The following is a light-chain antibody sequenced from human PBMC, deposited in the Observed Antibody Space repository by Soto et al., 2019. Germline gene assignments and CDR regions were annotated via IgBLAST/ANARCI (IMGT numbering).Light chain of an antibody. Sequence: EIVMTPSPATLSVSPGERATLSGRASQSVSSNLAWYQQKPGQAPRLLIYGASTRATGIPARFSGSGSGTEFTLTISSLQSEDCAVYYCQQRSNWPWTFGQGTKVDI. CDR3: QQRSNWPWT. V-gene: IGKV3-15*01. CDR1: QSVSSN. J-gene: IGKJ1*01. CDR2: GAS.